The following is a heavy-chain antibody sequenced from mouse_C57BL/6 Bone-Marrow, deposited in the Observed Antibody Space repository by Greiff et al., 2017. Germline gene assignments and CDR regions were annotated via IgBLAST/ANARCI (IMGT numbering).Heavy chain of an antibody. CDR2: IHPNSGST. CDR3: ARPPHYYGSSSSYYFDY. V-gene: IGHV1-64*01. J-gene: IGHJ2*01. Sequence: QVQLQQPGAELVKPGASVKLSCKASGYTFTSYWMHWVKQRPGQGLEWIGMIHPNSGSTNYNEKFKSKATLTVDKSSSTAYMQHSSLTSEDSAVYYCARPPHYYGSSSSYYFDYWGQGTTLAVSS. D-gene: IGHD1-1*01. CDR1: GYTFTSYW.